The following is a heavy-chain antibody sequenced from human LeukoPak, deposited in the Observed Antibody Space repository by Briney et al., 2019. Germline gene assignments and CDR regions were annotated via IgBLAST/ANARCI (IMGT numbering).Heavy chain of an antibody. Sequence: GGSLRLSCAASGFTFSNYWMHWFRQAPGKGLVWVSRINYDGSTNYADSVKGRFTISRDNSKNTLYLQMNSLRAEDTAVYYCARDPPNFGDPDGFGIWGQGAMV. V-gene: IGHV3-74*01. D-gene: IGHD3-10*01. CDR3: ARDPPNFGDPDGFGI. CDR1: GFTFSNYW. CDR2: INYDGST. J-gene: IGHJ3*02.